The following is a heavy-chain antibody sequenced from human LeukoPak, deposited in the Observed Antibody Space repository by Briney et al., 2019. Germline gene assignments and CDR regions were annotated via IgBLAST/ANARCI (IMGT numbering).Heavy chain of an antibody. CDR1: GFTFDDYA. D-gene: IGHD6-19*01. J-gene: IGHJ4*02. Sequence: QPGRSLRLSCAASGFTFDDYAMPWVRQAPGKGLEWVSGISWNSGSISYADSVKGRFTISRDNAENSLYLQMNSLRAEDTALYYCAKDRYAASSGCGDYWGQGTLVTVSS. CDR2: ISWNSGSI. V-gene: IGHV3-9*01. CDR3: AKDRYAASSGCGDY.